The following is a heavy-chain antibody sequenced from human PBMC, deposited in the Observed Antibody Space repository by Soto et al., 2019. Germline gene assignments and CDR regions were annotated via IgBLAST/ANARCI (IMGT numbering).Heavy chain of an antibody. J-gene: IGHJ6*03. CDR2: INSDGSST. CDR3: ARDVRSLMKEGVRKSRAGYMDV. V-gene: IGHV3-74*01. Sequence: GGSLRLSCAASGFTFSSYWMHWVRQAPGKGLVWVSRINSDGSSTSYADSVKGRFTISRDNAKNTLYLQMNSLRAEDTAVYYCARDVRSLMKEGVRKSRAGYMDVWGKGTTVTVSS. CDR1: GFTFSSYW. D-gene: IGHD3-10*01.